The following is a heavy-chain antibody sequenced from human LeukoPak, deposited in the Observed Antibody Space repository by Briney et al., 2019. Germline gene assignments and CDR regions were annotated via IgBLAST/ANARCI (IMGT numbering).Heavy chain of an antibody. CDR3: ARDLSRVPQGFDY. V-gene: IGHV3-30-3*01. CDR2: ISYDGSNK. J-gene: IGHJ4*02. CDR1: GFTFSNYA. D-gene: IGHD1-1*01. Sequence: GRSLRLSCAASGFTFSNYAMHWVRQAPGKGLEWVALISYDGSNKYYADSVKGRFTISRDNSKNTLYLQMNSLRAEDTAVYYCARDLSRVPQGFDYWGQGTLVTVSS.